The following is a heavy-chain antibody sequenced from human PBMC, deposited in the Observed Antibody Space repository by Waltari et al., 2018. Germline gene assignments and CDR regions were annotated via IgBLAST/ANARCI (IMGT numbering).Heavy chain of an antibody. J-gene: IGHJ5*01. CDR3: ARGRGFIIDT. V-gene: IGHV3-66*02. Sequence: EVHLVESGGGLVQPGGSLRLSCAVSGFTVNNYYMHWVRQAPGKGLEWVSVINLGGDTYYGDSVKGRFTISRDNSKNTLDLQVNSLRSDDTAVYFCARGRGFIIDTRGHGTLVTVSS. CDR2: INLGGDT. D-gene: IGHD3-10*01. CDR1: GFTVNNYY.